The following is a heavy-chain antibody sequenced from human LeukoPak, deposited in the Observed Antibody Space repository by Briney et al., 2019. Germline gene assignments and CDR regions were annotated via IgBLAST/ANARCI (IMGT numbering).Heavy chain of an antibody. CDR2: ISGDGGST. V-gene: IGHV3-43*02. CDR1: GFTFDDYA. D-gene: IGHD2-15*01. J-gene: IGHJ4*02. Sequence: GGSLRLSCAASGFTFDDYAMHWVRQAPGKGLEWVSLISGDGGSTYYADSVKGRFTISRDNSKNYLYLQMNSLRTEDTALYYCAKAYCSGGSCYLPIDYWGQGTMVTVSS. CDR3: AKAYCSGGSCYLPIDY.